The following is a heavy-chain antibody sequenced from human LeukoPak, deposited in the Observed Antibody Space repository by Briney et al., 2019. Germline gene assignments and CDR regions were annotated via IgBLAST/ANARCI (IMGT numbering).Heavy chain of an antibody. D-gene: IGHD3-22*01. CDR2: ISYDGSNK. CDR1: GFTFSSYG. J-gene: IGHJ4*02. CDR3: AKDLVPPKTYYYDSSGSHGGDY. Sequence: GGSLRLSCAASGFTFSSYGMHWVRQAPGKGLEWVAVISYDGSNKYYADSVKGRFTISRDNSKNTLYLQMNSLRAEDTAVYYCAKDLVPPKTYYYDSSGSHGGDYWGQGTLVTVSS. V-gene: IGHV3-30*18.